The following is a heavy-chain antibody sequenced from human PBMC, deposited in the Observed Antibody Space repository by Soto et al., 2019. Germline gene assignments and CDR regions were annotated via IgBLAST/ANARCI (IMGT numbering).Heavy chain of an antibody. J-gene: IGHJ4*02. D-gene: IGHD6-13*01. CDR3: ARQQLQYYFDY. CDR2: ISYDGSHK. V-gene: IGHV3-30*03. CDR1: GFTFSTYG. Sequence: QVQLVESGGGVVQPGRSLRLSCAASGFTFSTYGIHWFRQAPGKGLEWVAVISYDGSHKYYADSVKGRFTISRDNSKNTVYLQMDSLRPEDTAVYYCARQQLQYYFDYWGQGTLVTVSS.